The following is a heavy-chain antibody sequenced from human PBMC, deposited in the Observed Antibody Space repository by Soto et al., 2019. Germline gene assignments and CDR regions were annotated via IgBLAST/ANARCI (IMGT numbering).Heavy chain of an antibody. CDR2: TYYSGST. CDR1: GGSISSYY. D-gene: IGHD4-17*01. V-gene: IGHV4-59*01. Sequence: SETLSLTCTVSGGSISSYYWSWIRQPPGKGLEWIGYTYYSGSTNYNPSLKSRVTISVDTSKNQFSLKLSSVTAADTAVYYCARDYGDLGGFDYWGQGTLVTVSS. CDR3: ARDYGDLGGFDY. J-gene: IGHJ4*02.